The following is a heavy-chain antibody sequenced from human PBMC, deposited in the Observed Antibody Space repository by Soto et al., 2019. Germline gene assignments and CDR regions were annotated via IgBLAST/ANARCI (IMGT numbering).Heavy chain of an antibody. CDR2: ISGSGGST. J-gene: IGHJ6*02. V-gene: IGHV3-23*01. D-gene: IGHD5-18*01. CDR3: ANFKSLQLWSKAL. Sequence: VGSLRLSCAASGFTFSSYAMSWVRQAPGKGLEWVSAISGSGGSTYYADSVKGRFTISRDNSKNTLYLQMNSLRAEDTAVYYCANFKSLQLWSKALWGQGTTLTVSS. CDR1: GFTFSSYA.